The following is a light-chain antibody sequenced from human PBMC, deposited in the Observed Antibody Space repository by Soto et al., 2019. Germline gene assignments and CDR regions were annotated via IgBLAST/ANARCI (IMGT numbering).Light chain of an antibody. CDR3: CSFAGGATFV. CDR1: SNDVGGYDL. Sequence: QSVLTQPASVSGSPGQSITISCTGTSNDVGGYDLVSWYQQHPGKAPKLMIYEATKRPSGVSDRFSGSRSGNTASRTISARQAEDEADYSCCSFAGGATFVFGGGTKLTVL. CDR2: EAT. V-gene: IGLV2-23*02. J-gene: IGLJ2*01.